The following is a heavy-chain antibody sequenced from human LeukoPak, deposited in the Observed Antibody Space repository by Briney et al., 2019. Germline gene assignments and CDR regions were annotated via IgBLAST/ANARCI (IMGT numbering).Heavy chain of an antibody. D-gene: IGHD6-6*01. J-gene: IGHJ4*02. CDR3: ARRSMYSSSSGVNY. V-gene: IGHV4-34*01. CDR1: GGSFGGYY. CDR2: INDSGST. Sequence: SETLFLTCVIYGGSFGGYYWGWIRQPPGKVLEWIGEINDSGSTNYNPTLESRPIISVDTSKNQLSLKLSSVTAADTAVYYCARRSMYSSSSGVNYWGQGTLVTVSS.